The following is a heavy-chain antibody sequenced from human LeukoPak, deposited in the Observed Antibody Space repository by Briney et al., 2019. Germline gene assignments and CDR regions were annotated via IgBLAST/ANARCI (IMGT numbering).Heavy chain of an antibody. CDR1: GFTFKTFT. Sequence: GGSLRLSCAGSGFTFKTFTMTWVRQAPGKGLEWVSLISDTGRYINYSDSVRGRFTIYRDNTKYSLYLKMDRLRVKDTAFYYCPKGLFSAYDTYLDSWGQGTLVTVSS. CDR3: PKGLFSAYDTYLDS. CDR2: ISDTGRYI. J-gene: IGHJ4*02. D-gene: IGHD5-12*01. V-gene: IGHV3-21*06.